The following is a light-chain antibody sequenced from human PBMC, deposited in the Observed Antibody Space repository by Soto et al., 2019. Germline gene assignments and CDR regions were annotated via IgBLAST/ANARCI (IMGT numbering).Light chain of an antibody. J-gene: IGLJ2*01. CDR1: RSNIGTNA. Sequence: QSVLTQTPSASGTPGQRVTISCSGGRSNIGTNAVSWYQQLPGTAPRLLIYSHNQRPSGVPDRFSGSKSGTSASLAISGLQSEDEADYYCAAWDDSLKGLAFGGGTKLTVL. V-gene: IGLV1-44*01. CDR3: AAWDDSLKGLA. CDR2: SHN.